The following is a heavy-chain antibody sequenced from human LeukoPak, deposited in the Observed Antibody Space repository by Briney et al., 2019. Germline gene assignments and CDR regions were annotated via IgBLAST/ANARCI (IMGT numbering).Heavy chain of an antibody. J-gene: IGHJ4*02. CDR1: GFTFNTYA. V-gene: IGHV3-23*01. D-gene: IGHD2-15*01. Sequence: GGSLRLSCATSGFTFNTYAMSWVRQAPGKGLEWVSAISGSGGSTYYADSVKGRFTISRDNSKNTLYLQIHSLRAEDTAVYYCAKGKGSSSSSIDWWGQGTLVTVSS. CDR3: AKGKGSSSSSIDW. CDR2: ISGSGGST.